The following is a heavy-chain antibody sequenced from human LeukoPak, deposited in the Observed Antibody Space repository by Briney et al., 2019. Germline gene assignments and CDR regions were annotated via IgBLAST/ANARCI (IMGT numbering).Heavy chain of an antibody. CDR3: ARVLYSSSWY. J-gene: IGHJ4*02. CDR2: LNSDGSII. D-gene: IGHD6-13*01. Sequence: QPGGSLGLSCAASGFTFSTYWLHWVPQAPGKGLVGVSRLNSDGSIITYADSVKGRFTISRDNAKNTLYLQMDSLRVEDTAVYYCARVLYSSSWYWGRGTLVTVSS. V-gene: IGHV3-74*01. CDR1: GFTFSTYW.